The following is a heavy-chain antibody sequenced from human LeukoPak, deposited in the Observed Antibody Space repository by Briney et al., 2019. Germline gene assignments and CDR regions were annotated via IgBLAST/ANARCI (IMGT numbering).Heavy chain of an antibody. Sequence: GGSLRLSCAASGFTFNNYGMSGGRQAPGKGLEWVSAISGSGDATYYADAVKGRLSISRDNSRNTLFLQMNSLRAEDTAVYYCAKVGELGATSDYFDYWGQGTLVTVSS. CDR1: GFTFNNYG. CDR2: ISGSGDAT. CDR3: AKVGELGATSDYFDY. D-gene: IGHD1-26*01. V-gene: IGHV3-23*01. J-gene: IGHJ4*02.